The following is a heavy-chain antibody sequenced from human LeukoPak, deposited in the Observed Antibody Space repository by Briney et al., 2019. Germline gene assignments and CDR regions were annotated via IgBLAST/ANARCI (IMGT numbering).Heavy chain of an antibody. J-gene: IGHJ4*02. CDR1: GDSITSSGYF. CDR3: ARGFLGGSYLGY. V-gene: IGHV4-39*07. D-gene: IGHD3-16*02. Sequence: SQTLSLTCTVSGDSITSSGYFWTWIRQPPGKGLEWIGEINHSGSTNYNPSLKSRVTISVDTSKNQFSLKLSSVTAADTAVYYCARGFLGGSYLGYWGQGTLVTVSS. CDR2: INHSGST.